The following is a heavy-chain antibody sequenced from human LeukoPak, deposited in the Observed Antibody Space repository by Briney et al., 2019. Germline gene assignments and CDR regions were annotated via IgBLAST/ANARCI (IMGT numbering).Heavy chain of an antibody. CDR3: ATRGPDSSGFYRFDY. Sequence: PGGSLRLSCAASGFTFSDYCMSWIRQAPGKGLEWVSFISSSGSTMYYADSVKDRFTISRDNAKNSLYLQMNSLRAEDTAVYYCATRGPDSSGFYRFDYWGQGTLVTVSS. D-gene: IGHD3-22*01. V-gene: IGHV3-11*01. CDR1: GFTFSDYC. J-gene: IGHJ4*02. CDR2: ISSSGSTM.